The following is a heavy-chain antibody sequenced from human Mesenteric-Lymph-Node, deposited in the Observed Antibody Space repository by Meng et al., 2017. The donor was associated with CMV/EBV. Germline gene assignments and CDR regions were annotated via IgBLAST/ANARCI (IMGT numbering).Heavy chain of an antibody. CDR1: GDSISNSTYY. CDR2: VHHSGTT. CDR3: ARRGNYDSDYSEY. D-gene: IGHD3-22*01. V-gene: IGHV4-39*01. J-gene: IGHJ4*02. Sequence: QVQLQDAGPGVVKPSETLSLSCIVSGDSISNSTYYWTWIRQPPGKGLEWIGSVHHSGTTYYNPSLKGRLTISVDTSANLFSLRLTTVTAADTATYYCARRGNYDSDYSEYWGQGTLVTVSS.